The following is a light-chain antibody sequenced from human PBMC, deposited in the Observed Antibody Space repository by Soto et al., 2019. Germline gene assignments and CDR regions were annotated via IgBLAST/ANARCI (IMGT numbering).Light chain of an antibody. J-gene: IGLJ7*01. CDR2: GNN. CDR1: SSNIGSDT. CDR3: ASWDDTLNVAV. Sequence: QSVLTQPPSASGTPGQRVTISCSGSSSNIGSDTVNLYQQLPGTAPKLLIYGNNERPSGVPDRFSGSKSGTSGSLAISGLQSEDEDDYYCASWDDTLNVAVFGGGTQLTVL. V-gene: IGLV1-44*01.